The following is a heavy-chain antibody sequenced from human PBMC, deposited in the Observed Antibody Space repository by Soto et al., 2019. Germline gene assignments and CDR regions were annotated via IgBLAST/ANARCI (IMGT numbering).Heavy chain of an antibody. Sequence: GGSLRLSCAASGFTFSSSAMSWVRQAPGKGLEWVSAISSGSATTYYADSVKGRFTISRDNSKDTLYLQMNGLRVEDTAIYYCAAGLMVRARYDYWGQGTLVTVSS. D-gene: IGHD3-10*01. J-gene: IGHJ4*02. CDR1: GFTFSSSA. CDR2: ISSGSATT. V-gene: IGHV3-23*01. CDR3: AAGLMVRARYDY.